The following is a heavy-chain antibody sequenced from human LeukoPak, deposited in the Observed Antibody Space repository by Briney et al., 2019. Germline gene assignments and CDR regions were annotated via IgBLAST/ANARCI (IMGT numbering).Heavy chain of an antibody. CDR3: AKSGYNRFDY. D-gene: IGHD5-24*01. V-gene: IGHV3-7*03. Sequence: GGSLRLSCAASGFTFTSYWVSWVRQAPGKGLEWVANIKQDGSEKYYVDSVKGRFTISRDNSKNTLYLQMNSLRAEDTAVYYCAKSGYNRFDYWGQGTLVTVSS. CDR2: IKQDGSEK. CDR1: GFTFTSYW. J-gene: IGHJ4*02.